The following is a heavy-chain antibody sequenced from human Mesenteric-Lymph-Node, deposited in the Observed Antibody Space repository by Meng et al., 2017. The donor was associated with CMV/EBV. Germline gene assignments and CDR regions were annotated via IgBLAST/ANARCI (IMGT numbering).Heavy chain of an antibody. CDR3: ARGSSYDILTGYFDY. CDR1: GGSFSGYY. J-gene: IGHJ4*02. D-gene: IGHD3-9*01. V-gene: IGHV4-34*01. Sequence: VQFHQWGAVRLKPSDTLSVTCAVYGGSFSGYYLNWIRQSPENGLEWIGEINHSGSTTYNPSFTSRIIISVDTSTNQISLNMSSVTAADTAVYYCARGSSYDILTGYFDYWGQGALVTVSS. CDR2: INHSGST.